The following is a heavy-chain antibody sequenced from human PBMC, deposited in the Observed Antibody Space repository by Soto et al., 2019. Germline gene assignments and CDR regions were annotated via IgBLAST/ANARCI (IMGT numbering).Heavy chain of an antibody. CDR1: GFXFSDYY. Sequence: GGSLRLSCAASGFXFSDYYMSWIRQAPGKGLEWVSYISSSGSTIYYADSVKGRFTISRDNAKNSLYLQMNSLRAEDTAVYYCARDAADIVVDAFDIWGQGTMVTVSS. CDR2: ISSSGSTI. CDR3: ARDAADIVVDAFDI. V-gene: IGHV3-11*01. D-gene: IGHD2-21*01. J-gene: IGHJ3*02.